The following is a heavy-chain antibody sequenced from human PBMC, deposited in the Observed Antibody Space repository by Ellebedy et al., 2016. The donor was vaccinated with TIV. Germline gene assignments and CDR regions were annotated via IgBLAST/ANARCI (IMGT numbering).Heavy chain of an antibody. V-gene: IGHV3-48*04. CDR1: GFTFSSYC. J-gene: IGHJ4*02. CDR2: ISESSSSI. Sequence: GESLKISCTASGFTFSSYCMNWVRQTPGKGLEWISYISESSSSIYYAGSVKGRFTISRDNAKNSLYLQMNSLTAEDTAIYYCVRDRFSAAAGGYWGQGTLVTVSS. D-gene: IGHD6-13*01. CDR3: VRDRFSAAAGGY.